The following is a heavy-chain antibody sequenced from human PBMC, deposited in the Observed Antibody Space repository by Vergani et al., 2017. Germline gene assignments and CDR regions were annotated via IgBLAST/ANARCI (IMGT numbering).Heavy chain of an antibody. CDR1: GGTFSSYA. D-gene: IGHD4-23*01. J-gene: IGHJ3*02. Sequence: QVQLVQSGAEVKKPGSSVKVSCKASGGTFSSYAISWVRQAPGQGLEWMGGIIPIFGTANYAQKFQGRVTITADESTSTAYMELSSLISEDTAVYYCARGSSPYGGNLLDAFDIWGQGTMVTVSS. V-gene: IGHV1-69*12. CDR3: ARGSSPYGGNLLDAFDI. CDR2: IIPIFGTA.